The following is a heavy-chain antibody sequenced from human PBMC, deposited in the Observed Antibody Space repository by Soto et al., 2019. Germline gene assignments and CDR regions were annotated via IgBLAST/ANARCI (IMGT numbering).Heavy chain of an antibody. CDR1: GGSISSYY. Sequence: SETLSLTCTVSGGSISSYYWSWIRQPPGKGLEWIGYIYYSGSAKYNPSLKSRVTISVDTSKNQFSLKLSSVNAADKAVYYCARHYTTRASHYYGSGSYYSAFDIWGQGTMVTVSS. CDR2: IYYSGSA. CDR3: ARHYTTRASHYYGSGSYYSAFDI. D-gene: IGHD3-10*01. V-gene: IGHV4-59*08. J-gene: IGHJ3*02.